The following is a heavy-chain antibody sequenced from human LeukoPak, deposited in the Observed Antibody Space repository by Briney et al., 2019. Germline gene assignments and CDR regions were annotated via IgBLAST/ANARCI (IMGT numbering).Heavy chain of an antibody. Sequence: GGSLRLSCAASGFTFSSYGMSWVRQAPGKGLEWVSAISGSGGSTYYADSVKGRFTISRDNSKKTLYLQMNSLRAEDTAVYFCAKDDGDYGFDYWGQGTLVTVSS. CDR2: ISGSGGST. CDR1: GFTFSSYG. D-gene: IGHD4-17*01. V-gene: IGHV3-23*01. J-gene: IGHJ4*02. CDR3: AKDDGDYGFDY.